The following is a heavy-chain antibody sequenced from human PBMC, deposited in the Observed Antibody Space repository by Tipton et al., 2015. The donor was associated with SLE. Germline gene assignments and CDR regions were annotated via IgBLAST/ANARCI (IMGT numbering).Heavy chain of an antibody. CDR3: AVGVSTRLSWLRLGGGY. D-gene: IGHD5-12*01. Sequence: SLRLSCAASGFTFSSYAMTWVRQAPGKGLEWVSGISGSGGSTYYADSVTGRFTISRDNSNNTLYLQMNSLRAEDTAVYYCAVGVSTRLSWLRLGGGYWGQGTLVTVSS. V-gene: IGHV3-23*01. J-gene: IGHJ4*02. CDR1: GFTFSSYA. CDR2: ISGSGGST.